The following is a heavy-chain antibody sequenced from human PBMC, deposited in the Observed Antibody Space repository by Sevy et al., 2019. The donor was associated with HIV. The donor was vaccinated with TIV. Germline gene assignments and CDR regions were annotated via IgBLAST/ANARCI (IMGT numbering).Heavy chain of an antibody. CDR2: ISWNSGSI. Sequence: GGSLRLSCAASGFTFDDYAMHWVRQAPGKGLEWVSGISWNSGSIGYADSVKGRFTISRDNAKNSLYLQMNSLRAEDTALYYCAKGFMITLTPYYFDYWGQGTLVTVSS. V-gene: IGHV3-9*01. D-gene: IGHD3-16*01. CDR1: GFTFDDYA. CDR3: AKGFMITLTPYYFDY. J-gene: IGHJ4*02.